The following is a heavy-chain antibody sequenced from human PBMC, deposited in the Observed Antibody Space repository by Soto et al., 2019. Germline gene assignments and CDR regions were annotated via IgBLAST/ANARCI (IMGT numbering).Heavy chain of an antibody. D-gene: IGHD3-16*01. V-gene: IGHV4-31*03. J-gene: IGHJ2*01. Sequence: QVQLQESGPGLVKPSQTLSLTCTVSGGSISGGYYWTWIRQSPEKGLEWIGYIYFTGSTDYNPSLTSRVVISLDTSENQFSLRLNSVTAADTAVYYCARTLMIRSGGVTEPIYWSFDLWCRGTLVTVSS. CDR1: GGSISGGYY. CDR3: ARTLMIRSGGVTEPIYWSFDL. CDR2: IYFTGST.